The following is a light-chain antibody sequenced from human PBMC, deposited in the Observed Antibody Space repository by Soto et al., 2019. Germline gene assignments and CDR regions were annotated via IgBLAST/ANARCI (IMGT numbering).Light chain of an antibody. J-gene: IGKJ4*01. V-gene: IGKV1-5*03. CDR1: QSISSW. Sequence: DIQMTLSPSTLSASVGDRVTITCRASQSISSWLAWYQQKPGKAPKLLIYKASTLESVVPSRFSGSASGTEFTLTISSLQPDDFATYYCQQYDSYPLTFGGGTKVEIK. CDR2: KAS. CDR3: QQYDSYPLT.